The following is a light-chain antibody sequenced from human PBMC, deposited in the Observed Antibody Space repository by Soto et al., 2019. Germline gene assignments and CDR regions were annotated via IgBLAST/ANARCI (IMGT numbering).Light chain of an antibody. CDR1: QSVTSSC. J-gene: IGKJ3*01. V-gene: IGKV3-20*01. CDR2: TTS. Sequence: EIVLTQSPGTLSLSPGERATLSCTASQSVTSSCLAWYQRKPGQAPSLLIHTTSTRATDIPDRFSGSGSGTDFTLTISRLEPEDFAVYYCQQCGGSPLFSFGPGTRVDI. CDR3: QQCGGSPLFS.